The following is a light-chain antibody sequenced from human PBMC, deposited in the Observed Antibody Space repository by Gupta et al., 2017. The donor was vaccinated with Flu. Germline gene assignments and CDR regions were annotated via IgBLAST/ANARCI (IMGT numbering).Light chain of an antibody. CDR1: NIGSKS. CDR2: ADS. J-gene: IGLJ1*01. CDR3: YVYNTQTGYV. V-gene: IGLV3-21*02. Sequence: SYVLTQPPSGSVDPGQTARITCGGNNIGSKSVHWYQQKPGKAPVLVGYADSARHSGIPDFGPGTDSGKTEKLNISRVEAGDAPIEVCYVYNTQTGYVFGSGTKVTVL.